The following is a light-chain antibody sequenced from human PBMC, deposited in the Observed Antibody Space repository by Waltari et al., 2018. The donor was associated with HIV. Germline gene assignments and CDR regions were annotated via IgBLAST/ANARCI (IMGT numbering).Light chain of an antibody. CDR3: QQYNKWPRT. CDR2: GAS. Sequence: EIVMTQSPATLSVSPGKRVPLSCRASQNVITNLAWYQQKPGQPPRLLIYGASTRATGIPARFSGGESGTEFTLTSSSLQSEDFTFYYCQQYNKWPRTFGQGTKVEVK. CDR1: QNVITN. J-gene: IGKJ1*01. V-gene: IGKV3-15*01.